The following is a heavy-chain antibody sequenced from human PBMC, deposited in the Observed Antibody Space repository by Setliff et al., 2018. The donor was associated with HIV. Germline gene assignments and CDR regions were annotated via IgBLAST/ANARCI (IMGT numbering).Heavy chain of an antibody. CDR2: IYNIGST. V-gene: IGHV4-59*01. D-gene: IGHD1-26*01. J-gene: IGHJ3*02. CDR1: SGSISTYY. Sequence: PSETLSLTCTVSSGSISTYYWSWIRQPPGKGLEWIGYIYNIGSTNYNPSLRSRVTISLDRSKNQFSLNLDSVTAADTAVYYCARSSGSYWVNAFDIWGHGTMVTVSS. CDR3: ARSSGSYWVNAFDI.